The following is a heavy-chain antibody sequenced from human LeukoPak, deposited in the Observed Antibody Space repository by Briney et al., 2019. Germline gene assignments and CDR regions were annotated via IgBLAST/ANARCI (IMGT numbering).Heavy chain of an antibody. CDR3: ARGIRDYDILTGYYEVAGYDY. Sequence: SETLSLTCTVSGGSISSYYWSWIRQPPGKGLEWIGEINHSGSTNYNPSLKSRVTISVDTSKNQFSLKLSSVTAADTAVYYCARGIRDYDILTGYYEVAGYDYWGQGTLVTVSS. J-gene: IGHJ4*02. D-gene: IGHD3-9*01. V-gene: IGHV4-34*01. CDR2: INHSGST. CDR1: GGSISSYY.